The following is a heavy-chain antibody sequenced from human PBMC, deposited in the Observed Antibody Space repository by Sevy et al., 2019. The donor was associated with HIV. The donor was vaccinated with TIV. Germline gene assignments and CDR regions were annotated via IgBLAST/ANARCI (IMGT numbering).Heavy chain of an antibody. D-gene: IGHD2-21*02. J-gene: IGHJ4*02. CDR3: ARERSCGGDCYYFDY. Sequence: GGSLRLSCAASGLNFDDDGMSWVRQAPGKGLEWVSAINWNGVGTSYADSVKGRFTISRDNAKNSLYVQMNSLRAEDTALYYCARERSCGGDCYYFDYWGQGTLVTVSS. CDR2: INWNGVGT. CDR1: GLNFDDDG. V-gene: IGHV3-20*04.